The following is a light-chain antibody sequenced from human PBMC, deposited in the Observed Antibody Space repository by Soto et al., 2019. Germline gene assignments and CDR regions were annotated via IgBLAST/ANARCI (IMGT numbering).Light chain of an antibody. CDR3: QQTYSSPLT. V-gene: IGKV1-39*01. Sequence: DIQMTQSPSSLSASVGDRVTITCRASQSISGYLNWYQHKPGKAPKLLIYTTSNLQSGVPSRFSGSGSGTDFTLTISSLQAEDFAAYYCQQTYSSPLTFGGGTKVEIK. J-gene: IGKJ4*01. CDR2: TTS. CDR1: QSISGY.